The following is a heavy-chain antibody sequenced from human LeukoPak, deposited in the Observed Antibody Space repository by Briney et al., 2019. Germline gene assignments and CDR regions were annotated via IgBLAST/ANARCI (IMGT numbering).Heavy chain of an antibody. CDR1: GYSFSYFY. V-gene: IGHV4-59*01. CDR2: ICNSGGT. Sequence: SETLSLTSTVSGYSFSYFYWSWIRQPPGKGLEWIGDICNSGGTSYNPSLNSRVTTSLDTNQNHFSYQLSSLPTADTAAYYCWGGVVAEAGRTFDFWGQRTLVTVSS. CDR3: WGGVVAEAGRTFDF. D-gene: IGHD6-13*01. J-gene: IGHJ4*02.